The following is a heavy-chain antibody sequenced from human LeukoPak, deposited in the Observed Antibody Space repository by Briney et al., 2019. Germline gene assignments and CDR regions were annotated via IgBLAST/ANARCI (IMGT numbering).Heavy chain of an antibody. J-gene: IGHJ2*01. CDR1: GFAFRSSY. CDR3: AREEWWHLDI. CDR2: IKPDGSEQ. V-gene: IGHV3-7*01. Sequence: GGSLRLSCAASGFAFRSSYMSWVRQAPGGGLECVSKIKPDGSEQFYVDSVKGRFTVSRDNAKNSLYLQMDNLRAEDAAVYYCAREEWWHLDIWGRGTLVTISS. D-gene: IGHD3-3*01.